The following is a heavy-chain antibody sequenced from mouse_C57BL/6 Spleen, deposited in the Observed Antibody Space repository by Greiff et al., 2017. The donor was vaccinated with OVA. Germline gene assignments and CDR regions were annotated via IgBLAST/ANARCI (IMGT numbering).Heavy chain of an antibody. Sequence: EVQLVESEGGLVQPGSSMKLSCTASGFTFSDYYMAWVRQVPEKGLEWVANINYDGSSTYYLDSLKSRFIISRDNAKNILYLQMSSLKSEDTATYYCAVQLRLHAMDYWGQGTSVTVSS. J-gene: IGHJ4*01. CDR1: GFTFSDYY. D-gene: IGHD3-2*02. CDR3: AVQLRLHAMDY. V-gene: IGHV5-16*01. CDR2: INYDGSST.